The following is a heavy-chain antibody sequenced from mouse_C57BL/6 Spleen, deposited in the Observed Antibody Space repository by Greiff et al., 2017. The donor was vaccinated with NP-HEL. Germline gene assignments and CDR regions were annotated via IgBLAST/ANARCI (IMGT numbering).Heavy chain of an antibody. Sequence: VQLKESGAELVKPGASVKLSCKASGYTFTEYTIHWVKQRSGQGLEWIGWFYPGSGSIKYNEKFKDKATLTVDKSSSTVYMELSRLTSEDSAVYFCARHEDYGSSYEGWYFDVWGTGTTVTVSS. CDR3: ARHEDYGSSYEGWYFDV. CDR1: GYTFTEYT. V-gene: IGHV1-62-2*01. J-gene: IGHJ1*03. D-gene: IGHD1-1*01. CDR2: FYPGSGSI.